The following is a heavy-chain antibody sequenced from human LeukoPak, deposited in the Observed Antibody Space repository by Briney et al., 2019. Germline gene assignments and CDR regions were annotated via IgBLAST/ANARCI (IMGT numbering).Heavy chain of an antibody. Sequence: ASVTVSCRASRCTFTDYYIHWVRQAPGQGLEWMGWISPHTGGSNLAQTFQGRITMTRNTSTSTVHMELSRLTSDDTAMYYCARGLAYYDSSGYPTIWGQGTLVTVS. CDR1: RCTFTDYY. CDR3: ARGLAYYDSSGYPTI. D-gene: IGHD3-22*01. CDR2: ISPHTGGS. J-gene: IGHJ4*02. V-gene: IGHV1-2*02.